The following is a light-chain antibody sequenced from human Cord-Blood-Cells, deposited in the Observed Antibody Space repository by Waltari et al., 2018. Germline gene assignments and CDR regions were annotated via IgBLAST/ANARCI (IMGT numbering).Light chain of an antibody. Sequence: QSALTHPSSVSGSPGQSITISCTGTSSDVGVYNYVSWYQQHQGKAPKLMIYDVSKRPSGVSNRFSGSKSGNTASLTISGLQAEDEADYYCSSYTSSSTYVFGTGTKVTVL. V-gene: IGLV2-14*01. CDR2: DVS. CDR3: SSYTSSSTYV. CDR1: SSDVGVYNY. J-gene: IGLJ1*01.